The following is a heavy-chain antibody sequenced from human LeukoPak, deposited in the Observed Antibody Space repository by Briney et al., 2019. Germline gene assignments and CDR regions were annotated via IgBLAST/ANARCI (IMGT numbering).Heavy chain of an antibody. CDR3: ARVGLLELSAPRYFDY. J-gene: IGHJ4*02. CDR2: IYYSGST. D-gene: IGHD1-7*01. Sequence: SETLSLTCTVSGGSISSSSYYWGWIRQPPGKGLEWIGGIYYSGSTYYNPSLKSRVTISVDTSKNQFSLKLSSVTAADTAVYYCARVGLLELSAPRYFDYWGQGTLVTVSS. V-gene: IGHV4-39*07. CDR1: GGSISSSSYY.